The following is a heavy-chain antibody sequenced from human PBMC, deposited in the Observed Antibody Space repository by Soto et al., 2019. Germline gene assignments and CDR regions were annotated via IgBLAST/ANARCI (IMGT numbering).Heavy chain of an antibody. J-gene: IGHJ4*02. D-gene: IGHD5-18*01. CDR3: ATLDTAEIQTAAY. V-gene: IGHV3-21*01. Sequence: GGSLRLSCAASGFTFSSYGMHWVRQVPGQGLEWVSSILGGGASTYYADSVRGRFTISRDNAKNSLYLQMNSLRVEDTAVYYCATLDTAEIQTAAYWGQGTLVTVSS. CDR1: GFTFSSYG. CDR2: ILGGGAST.